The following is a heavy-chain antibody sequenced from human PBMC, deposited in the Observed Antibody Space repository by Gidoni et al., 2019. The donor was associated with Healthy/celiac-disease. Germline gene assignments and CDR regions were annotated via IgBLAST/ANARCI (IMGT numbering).Heavy chain of an antibody. J-gene: IGHJ2*01. V-gene: IGHV3-23*01. D-gene: IGHD3-22*01. CDR3: AKDRPYYYDSSGYPYWYFDL. Sequence: EVQLLESGGGLVQPGGSLRLSCAASGFTFSSSAMSWVRQAPGTGLEWVSAVSGSGRSTYYADSVKGRFTISRDNSKNTLYLQMNSLRAEDTAVYYCAKDRPYYYDSSGYPYWYFDLWGRGSLVTVSS. CDR1: GFTFSSSA. CDR2: VSGSGRST.